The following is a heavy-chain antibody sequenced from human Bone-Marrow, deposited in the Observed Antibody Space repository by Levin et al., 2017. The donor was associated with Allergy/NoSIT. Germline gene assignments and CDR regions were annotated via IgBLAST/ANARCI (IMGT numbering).Heavy chain of an antibody. J-gene: IGHJ4*02. CDR3: TKDDPLSTD. D-gene: IGHD2-2*01. V-gene: IGHV3-15*01. CDR1: GFTFSNAW. CDR2: IKGEINGGTR. Sequence: SCAASGFTFSNAWMSWVRQAPGKGLEWVGRIKGEINGGTRDYAAPVKGRFTISRDDSKNTLHLQMDSLKTEDTAVYYCTKDDPLSTDWGQGTLVSVSS.